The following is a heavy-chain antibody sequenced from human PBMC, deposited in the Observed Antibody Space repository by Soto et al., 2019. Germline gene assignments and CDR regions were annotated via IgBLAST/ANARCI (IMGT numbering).Heavy chain of an antibody. V-gene: IGHV5-10-1*01. CDR1: GYSFTSYW. CDR3: ARHPPDYAFDI. CDR2: IDPSDSYT. Sequence: GESLKISCKGSGYSFTSYWNSWVRQMPGKGLEWMGRIDPSDSYTNYSPSFQGHVTISADKSISTACLQWSSLKASDTAMYYCARHPPDYAFDIWGQGTMVTVSS. J-gene: IGHJ3*02. D-gene: IGHD4-17*01.